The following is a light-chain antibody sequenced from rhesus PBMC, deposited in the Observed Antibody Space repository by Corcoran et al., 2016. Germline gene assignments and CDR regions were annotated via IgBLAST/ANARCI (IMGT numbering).Light chain of an antibody. J-gene: IGKJ1*01. V-gene: IGKV3-42*03. CDR3: QQYSQWWT. CDR1: QRVSRS. CDR2: GAS. Sequence: EIVLTQSPVTLSLSPGERATLSCRASQRVSRSLIWYQQKPGQPPRLLIYGASSRATGIPDRFSGRGSGTDFTLTISSLEPEDFAVYFCQQYSQWWTFGQGTKVEVK.